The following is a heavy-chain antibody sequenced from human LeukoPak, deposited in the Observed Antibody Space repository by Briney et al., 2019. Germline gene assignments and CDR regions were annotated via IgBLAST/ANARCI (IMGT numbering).Heavy chain of an antibody. CDR2: IKQDGSEK. J-gene: IGHJ4*02. Sequence: PGGSLRLSCAASGFTFSSYWMSWVRQAPGKGLEWVANIKQDGSEKYHVDSVKGRFTISRDNAKNSLYLQMNSLRAEDMALYYCAKDMRPRYDSRGWDYWGQGTLDTVSS. CDR3: AKDMRPRYDSRGWDY. V-gene: IGHV3-7*03. CDR1: GFTFSSYW. D-gene: IGHD3-22*01.